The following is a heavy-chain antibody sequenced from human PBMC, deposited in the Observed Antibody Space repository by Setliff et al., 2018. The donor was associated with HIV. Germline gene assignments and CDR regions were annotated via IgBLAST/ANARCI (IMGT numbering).Heavy chain of an antibody. D-gene: IGHD3-3*01. CDR2: ISYTGST. Sequence: PSETLSLTCTVSGGAVSSGGYYWSWIRQLPGKGLEWIGYISYTGSTYHNPSLKSRLTISLDTSKNQFSLNLSSVTAADTAVHYCARGLWYNNFWSGYYHGWYFDLWGHGTLVTVSS. CDR1: GGAVSSGGYY. J-gene: IGHJ2*01. CDR3: ARGLWYNNFWSGYYHGWYFDL. V-gene: IGHV4-31*03.